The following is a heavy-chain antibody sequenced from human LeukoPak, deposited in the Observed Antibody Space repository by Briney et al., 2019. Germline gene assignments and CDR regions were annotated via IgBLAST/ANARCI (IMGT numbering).Heavy chain of an antibody. CDR1: GFTVSNNY. CDR3: ARVRGYQLIYFDS. D-gene: IGHD2-2*01. J-gene: IGHJ4*02. CDR2: SYHGDST. V-gene: IGHV3-53*01. Sequence: GGSLRLSCAASGFTVSNNYMGWIRQAPGKGLEWVSFSYHGDSTYYSDSVKGRVTISRDNSKNTLYLQMNSLRAEDTAVYYCARVRGYQLIYFDSWGQGTLVTVSS.